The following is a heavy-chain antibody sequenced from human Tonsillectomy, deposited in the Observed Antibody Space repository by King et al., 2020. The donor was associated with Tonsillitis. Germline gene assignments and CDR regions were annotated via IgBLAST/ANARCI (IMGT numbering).Heavy chain of an antibody. CDR2: MNSENRDT. D-gene: IGHD3-10*01. V-gene: IGHV1-8*01. CDR1: GYTFRNHD. CDR3: MGGAGSGGVDWFDP. J-gene: IGHJ5*02. Sequence: QLVQSGAEVKKPGDSVMVSCKGSGYTFRNHDINLVRLGTGQGFEWMGWMNSENRDTVYDKKVQGRVTMTRETSISTSYRELNSLTPEDTAVYYCMGGAGSGGVDWFDPWGQGTLVTVSS.